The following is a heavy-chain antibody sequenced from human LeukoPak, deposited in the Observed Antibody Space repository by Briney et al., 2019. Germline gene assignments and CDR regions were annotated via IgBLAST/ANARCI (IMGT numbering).Heavy chain of an antibody. V-gene: IGHV3-74*01. CDR1: GFTFSSYW. CDR2: INSDGSST. CDR3: AIYNWNDAQPFDY. Sequence: GGSLRLSCAASGFTFSSYWMHWVRQAPGKGLVWVSRINSDGSSTSYADSVKGRFTISRDNAKNTLYLQMNSLRAEDTAVYYCAIYNWNDAQPFDYWGQGTLVTVSS. D-gene: IGHD1-20*01. J-gene: IGHJ4*02.